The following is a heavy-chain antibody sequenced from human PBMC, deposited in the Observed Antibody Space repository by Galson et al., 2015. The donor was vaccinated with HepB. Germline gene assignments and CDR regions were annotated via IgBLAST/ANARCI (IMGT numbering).Heavy chain of an antibody. D-gene: IGHD6-6*01. Sequence: SLRLSCAASGFIFSDYAMNWVRQAPGKGLEWVSALSVSGSGTNYADSVKGRFTISRDNSKSTLYLQMHSLRPEDTAVYYCAKDRRAAPHYYYYGMDVWGQGTAVSVPS. J-gene: IGHJ6*02. CDR2: LSVSGSGT. CDR3: AKDRRAAPHYYYYGMDV. CDR1: GFIFSDYA. V-gene: IGHV3-23*01.